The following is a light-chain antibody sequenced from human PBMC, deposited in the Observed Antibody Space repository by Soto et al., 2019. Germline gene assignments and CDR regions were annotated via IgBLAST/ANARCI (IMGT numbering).Light chain of an antibody. J-gene: IGKJ4*01. CDR3: QQYGSSPLT. V-gene: IGKV3-20*01. CDR1: QGIGDT. CDR2: DTS. Sequence: EIVLTQSPGILSLSPGERATLSCRASQGIGDTLAWYQHKPGQTPRLLIYDTSTRATGIQARFSGSGSGTEFTLTIRRLEPEDFAVYYCQQYGSSPLTFGGGTKVDIK.